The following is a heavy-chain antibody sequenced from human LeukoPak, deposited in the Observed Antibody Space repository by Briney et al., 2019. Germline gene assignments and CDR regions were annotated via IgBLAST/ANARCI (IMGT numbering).Heavy chain of an antibody. CDR2: ISYDGSNK. V-gene: IGHV3-30-3*01. CDR1: GFTFSSYA. J-gene: IGHJ4*02. CDR3: ARDYIRLAAGGTGVGY. D-gene: IGHD6-13*01. Sequence: GGSLRLSCAASGFTFSSYAMHWVRQAPGKGLEWVAVISYDGSNKYYADSVKGRFTISRDNSKNTLYLQMNSLRGEDTAVYYCARDYIRLAAGGTGVGYWGQGTLVTVSS.